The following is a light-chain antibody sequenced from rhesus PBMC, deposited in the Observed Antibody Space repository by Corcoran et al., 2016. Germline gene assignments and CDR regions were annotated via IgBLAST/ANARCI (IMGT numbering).Light chain of an antibody. J-gene: IGKJ1*01. V-gene: IGKV1-25*01. CDR3: QHGYGAPPT. Sequence: DIQMTQSPSSLSASVGDRVTIPCQASQGISNKLAWYQHKPGKVPKLLIYKAATLQSGVPSRFSGSGSGTDFTLTISSLQPEDFATYYSQHGYGAPPTFGQGTKVEIK. CDR2: KAA. CDR1: QGISNK.